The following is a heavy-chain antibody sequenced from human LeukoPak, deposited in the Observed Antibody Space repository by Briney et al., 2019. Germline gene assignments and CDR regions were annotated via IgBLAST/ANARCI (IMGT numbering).Heavy chain of an antibody. CDR3: ARVQKIRPTKSATVVIRFDY. D-gene: IGHD4-23*01. CDR2: IYHRYST. Sequence: SETLSLTCAVSGGSISSCNWWSWVRPPPGKWVEGSEEIYHRYSTNYNPSLKSRVTISVAKSKNQFPLKMSSVTAADTAVDYCARVQKIRPTKSATVVIRFDYSGHGNPVTASS. CDR1: GGSISSCNW. J-gene: IGHJ4*01. V-gene: IGHV4-4*02.